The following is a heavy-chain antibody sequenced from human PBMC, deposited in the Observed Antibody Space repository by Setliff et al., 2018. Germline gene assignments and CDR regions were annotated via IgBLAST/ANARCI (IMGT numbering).Heavy chain of an antibody. CDR3: TKGRVGLAARAGY. CDR2: VYYSGTT. V-gene: IGHV4-59*01. Sequence: TSETLSLTCSVYGGSLSSYHWSWIRQAPGKGLEWIGYVYYSGTTSYNPSLKSRVTISVDTSKNQFSLKLDSVTAADTAIYYCTKGRVGLAARAGYWGQGTLVTVSS. CDR1: GGSLSSYH. J-gene: IGHJ4*02. D-gene: IGHD1-26*01.